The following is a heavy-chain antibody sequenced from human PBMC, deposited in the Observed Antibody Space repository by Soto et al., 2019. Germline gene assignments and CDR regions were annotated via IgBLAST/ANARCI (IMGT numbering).Heavy chain of an antibody. J-gene: IGHJ4*02. CDR3: AKDPNGDYIGAFDD. CDR1: GFDFSNYA. Sequence: VQLLESGGDLVQPGGSLRLSCVASGFDFSNYAVTWVRQAQGKGLEWVSSISRSSSVIYYADSVKGRFIISRDNSKNTLYLQMNSLRAEDTARYYCAKDPNGDYIGAFDDWGQGTLVTVSS. V-gene: IGHV3-23*01. D-gene: IGHD4-17*01. CDR2: ISRSSSVI.